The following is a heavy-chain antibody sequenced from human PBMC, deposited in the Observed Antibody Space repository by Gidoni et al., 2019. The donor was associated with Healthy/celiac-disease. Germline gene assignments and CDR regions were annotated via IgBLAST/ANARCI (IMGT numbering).Heavy chain of an antibody. Sequence: QVQLVQSGAEVKKPGASVKVSCKASGYTFTGYYMHWVRQAPGQGLEWMGWINPNSGGTNYAQKFQGRVTMTRDTSISTAYMELSRLRSDDTAVYYCARDYLLWFGDNRYYYYGMDVWGQGTTVTVSS. V-gene: IGHV1-2*02. CDR2: INPNSGGT. CDR3: ARDYLLWFGDNRYYYYGMDV. J-gene: IGHJ6*02. D-gene: IGHD3-10*01. CDR1: GYTFTGYY.